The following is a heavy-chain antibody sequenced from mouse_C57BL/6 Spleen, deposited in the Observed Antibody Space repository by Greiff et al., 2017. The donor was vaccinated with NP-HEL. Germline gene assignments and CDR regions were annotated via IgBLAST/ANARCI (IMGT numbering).Heavy chain of an antibody. D-gene: IGHD2-5*01. CDR2: INPNYGTT. CDR3: ARLAYSNYYAMDY. J-gene: IGHJ4*01. V-gene: IGHV1-39*01. CDR1: GYSFTDYN. Sequence: VQLQQSGPELVKPGASVKISCKASGYSFTDYNMNWVKQSNGKSLEWIGVINPNYGTTSYNQKFKGKATLTVDQSSSTDYMQLNRLTSEDSAVYYCARLAYSNYYAMDYWGQGTSVTVSS.